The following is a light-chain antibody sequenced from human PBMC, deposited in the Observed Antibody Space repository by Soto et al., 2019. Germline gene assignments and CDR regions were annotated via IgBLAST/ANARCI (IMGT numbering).Light chain of an antibody. CDR1: QSVSSN. CDR2: GTS. CDR3: QQYKNWPLT. V-gene: IGKV3-15*01. Sequence: EIVMTQPPATLSVSPGERAILSCRASQSVSSNLAWYQQKPGQAPRLLIYGTSTRATTFPARFSGSGSGTEFTLTISSLQSEDFAVYYCQQYKNWPLTVGGGTKVDIK. J-gene: IGKJ4*01.